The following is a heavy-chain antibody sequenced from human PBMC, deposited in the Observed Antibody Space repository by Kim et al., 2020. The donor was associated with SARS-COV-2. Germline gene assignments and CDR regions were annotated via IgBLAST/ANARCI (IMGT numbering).Heavy chain of an antibody. CDR1: GFTFDDYA. V-gene: IGHV3-9*01. Sequence: GGSLRLSCAASGFTFDDYAMHWVRQAPGKGLEWVSGISWNSGSIGYADSVKGRFTISRDNAKNSLYLQMNSLRAEDTALYYCAKDHQQWLASLGSYQDYWGQGTLVTVSS. CDR3: AKDHQQWLASLGSYQDY. J-gene: IGHJ4*02. D-gene: IGHD6-19*01. CDR2: ISWNSGSI.